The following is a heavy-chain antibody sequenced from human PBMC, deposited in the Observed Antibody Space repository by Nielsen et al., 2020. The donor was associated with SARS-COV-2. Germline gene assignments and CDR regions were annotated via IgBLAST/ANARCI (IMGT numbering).Heavy chain of an antibody. CDR1: GGSISSGGYY. CDR3: ARAPYDFWSGYYTQSHFDY. J-gene: IGHJ4*02. Sequence: SETLSLTCTVSGGSISSGGYYWSWIRQHPGKGLEWIGYIYYSGSTYYNPSLKSRVTISVDTSKNQFSLKLSSVTAADTAVYYCARAPYDFWSGYYTQSHFDYWGQGTLVTVSS. CDR2: IYYSGST. V-gene: IGHV4-31*03. D-gene: IGHD3-3*01.